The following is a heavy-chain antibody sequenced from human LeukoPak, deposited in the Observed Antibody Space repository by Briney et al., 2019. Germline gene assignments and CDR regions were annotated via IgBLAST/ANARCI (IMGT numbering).Heavy chain of an antibody. CDR3: TRDLLVVVPGAFDI. D-gene: IGHD2-2*01. J-gene: IGHJ3*02. CDR1: GGSISSSSYY. Sequence: SETLSLTCTVSGGSISSSSYYWGWIRQPPGKGLECIGSIYYSGSTYYNPSLKSRVTISVDTSKNQFSLKLSSVTVADTAVYYCTRDLLVVVPGAFDIWGQGTMVSVSS. CDR2: IYYSGST. V-gene: IGHV4-39*07.